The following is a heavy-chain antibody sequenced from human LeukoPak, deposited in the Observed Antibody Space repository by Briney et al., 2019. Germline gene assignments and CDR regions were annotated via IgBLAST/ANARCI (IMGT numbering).Heavy chain of an antibody. D-gene: IGHD3-9*01. Sequence: GGSLRLSCAASGFVVSGNYMTWVRQAPGKGLEWVSLFYRGDTTYYADSVKGRFTLSRDNANNTLYLQMSSLRAEDTAVYYCARVRVTGYSNFAYWGQGTLVTVSS. CDR3: ARVRVTGYSNFAY. J-gene: IGHJ4*02. V-gene: IGHV3-53*01. CDR2: FYRGDTT. CDR1: GFVVSGNY.